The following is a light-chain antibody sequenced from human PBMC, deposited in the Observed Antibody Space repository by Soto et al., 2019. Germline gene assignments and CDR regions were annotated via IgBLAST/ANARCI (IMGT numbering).Light chain of an antibody. CDR3: QQHGSPPT. CDR1: QSVRTNY. CDR2: GAS. J-gene: IGKJ1*01. Sequence: LPQRAGRVSMYPEEVATVTCGASQSVRTNYLAWYKQKPGQAPRLLIYGASTRATGIPHRFTDSGSGPDLTLTISRLETEAFVIYYCQQHGSPPTFGQGTNVDIK. V-gene: IGKV3-20*01.